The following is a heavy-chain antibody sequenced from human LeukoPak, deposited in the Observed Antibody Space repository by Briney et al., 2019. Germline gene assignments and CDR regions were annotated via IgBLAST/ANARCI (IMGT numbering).Heavy chain of an antibody. J-gene: IGHJ4*02. V-gene: IGHV3-23*01. D-gene: IGHD3-16*02. Sequence: GGSLRLSCAASGFTFSSYGMSWVRQAPGKGLEWVSAICGSGGSTYYADSVKGRFTISRDNSKNTLYLQMNSLRAEDTAVYYCAKGNVWGGYRYIDYWGQGTLVTVSS. CDR1: GFTFSSYG. CDR2: ICGSGGST. CDR3: AKGNVWGGYRYIDY.